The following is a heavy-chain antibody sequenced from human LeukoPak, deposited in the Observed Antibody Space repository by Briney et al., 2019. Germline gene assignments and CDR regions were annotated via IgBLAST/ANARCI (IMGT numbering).Heavy chain of an antibody. CDR1: GFTFSSYS. V-gene: IGHV3-21*01. CDR3: ARDLDYDILTGVPPPYGMDV. J-gene: IGHJ6*02. D-gene: IGHD3-9*01. CDR2: ISSSSSYI. Sequence: GGSLRLSCAASGFTFSSYSTNWVRQAPGKGLEWVSTISSSSSYIYYADSVKGRFTISRDNAKNSLYLQMNSLRAEDTAVYYCARDLDYDILTGVPPPYGMDVWGQGTTVTVSS.